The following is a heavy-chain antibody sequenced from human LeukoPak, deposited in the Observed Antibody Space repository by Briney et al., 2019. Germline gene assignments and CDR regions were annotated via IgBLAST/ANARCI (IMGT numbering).Heavy chain of an antibody. Sequence: GGSLRLSCAASGFTFSTYSMNWVRQAPGKGLEWVSSICSTSNCIYYADSVKGRFTISRDNAKNSLYLQMNRLRAEDTAVYYCVRHGDSDSCLANWGQGTLVTVSS. CDR2: ICSTSNCI. D-gene: IGHD2-2*01. V-gene: IGHV3-21*01. J-gene: IGHJ4*02. CDR3: VRHGDSDSCLAN. CDR1: GFTFSTYS.